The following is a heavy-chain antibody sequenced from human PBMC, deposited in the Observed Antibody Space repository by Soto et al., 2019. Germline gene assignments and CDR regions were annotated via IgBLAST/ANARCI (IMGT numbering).Heavy chain of an antibody. V-gene: IGHV1-69*06. D-gene: IGHD1-26*01. CDR1: GGTFSSYA. CDR2: IIPIFGTA. J-gene: IGHJ4*02. CDR3: ASDRRGWELRAGPFDY. Sequence: QVQLVQSGAEVKKPGSSVKVSCKASGGTFSSYAISWVRQAPGQGLEWMGGIIPIFGTANYAQKFQGRVTITADKSTSTAYMELSSLRSEDTAVYYCASDRRGWELRAGPFDYWGQGTLVTVSS.